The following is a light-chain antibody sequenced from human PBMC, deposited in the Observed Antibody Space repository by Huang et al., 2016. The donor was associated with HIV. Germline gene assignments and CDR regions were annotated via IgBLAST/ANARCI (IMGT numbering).Light chain of an antibody. Sequence: EIVLTQSPGTLSLSPGERATLACRASQSVSSSYLAWYQQKPGQAPRLLIYGESSRATGIPDRFSGSVSGTDFTLTISRLEPEDFAVYYCQQYGSSPLTFGGGTKVEIK. CDR2: GES. CDR3: QQYGSSPLT. J-gene: IGKJ4*01. CDR1: QSVSSSY. V-gene: IGKV3-20*01.